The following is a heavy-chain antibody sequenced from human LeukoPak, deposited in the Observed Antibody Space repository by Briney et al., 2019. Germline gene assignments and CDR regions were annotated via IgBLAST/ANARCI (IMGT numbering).Heavy chain of an antibody. J-gene: IGHJ4*02. Sequence: GGSLRLSCSASGFTSSSYGMHWVRQAPGKGLEWVAVISYEGSYKYYADSVKGRFTISRDNSKNTVYLQMNSLRAEDTAVYYCANDLGWIQLNLGRGQGTLVTVSS. V-gene: IGHV3-30*18. CDR1: GFTSSSYG. D-gene: IGHD5-18*01. CDR2: ISYEGSYK. CDR3: ANDLGWIQLNLG.